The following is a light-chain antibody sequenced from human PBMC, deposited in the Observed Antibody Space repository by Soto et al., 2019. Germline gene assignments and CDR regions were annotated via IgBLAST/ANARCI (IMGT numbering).Light chain of an antibody. CDR3: QQYNSWPRT. V-gene: IGKV3-15*01. J-gene: IGKJ1*01. CDR2: GAS. CDR1: QSVSSK. Sequence: EIVLTQSPGTLSLSPGERATLSCRASQSVSSKLAWYQQKPGQAPSLLIYGASIRATGIPARFSGSGSGTEFTLTITSLQSEDFAVYYCQQYNSWPRTFGQGTKVDIK.